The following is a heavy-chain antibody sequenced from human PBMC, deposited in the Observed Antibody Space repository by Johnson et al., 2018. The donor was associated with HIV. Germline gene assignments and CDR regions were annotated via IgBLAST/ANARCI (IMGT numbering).Heavy chain of an antibody. CDR3: ARWGRWELGDAFDI. CDR2: IYSGGST. D-gene: IGHD1-26*01. V-gene: IGHV3-66*01. J-gene: IGHJ3*02. CDR1: GFAVSKNY. Sequence: VQLVESGGGLVQTGGSLRLSCAASGFAVSKNYLTWVRQAPGKGLEWVSIIYSGGSTYYADSVKGRFTISRDNSKNTLYLQMNSLRAEDTAVYYCARWGRWELGDAFDIWGQGTMVTVSS.